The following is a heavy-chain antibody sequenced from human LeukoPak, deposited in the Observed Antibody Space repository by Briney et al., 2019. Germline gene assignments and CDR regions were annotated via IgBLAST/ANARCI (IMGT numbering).Heavy chain of an antibody. D-gene: IGHD3-22*01. V-gene: IGHV4-59*01. CDR1: GGSISSYY. Sequence: SEALSLTCTVSGGSISSYYWSWIRQPPGKGLEWIGYIYYSGSTNYNPSLKSRVTISVDTSKNQFSLKLSSVTAADTAVYYCARGDSSLDAFDIWGQGTMVTVSS. CDR2: IYYSGST. J-gene: IGHJ3*02. CDR3: ARGDSSLDAFDI.